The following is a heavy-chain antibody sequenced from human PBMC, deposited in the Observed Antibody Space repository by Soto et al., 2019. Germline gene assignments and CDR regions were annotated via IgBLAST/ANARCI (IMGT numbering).Heavy chain of an antibody. V-gene: IGHV3-30*18. J-gene: IGHJ5*02. CDR1: VFTFSIYG. D-gene: IGHD3-16*01. CDR3: AKGMSDYDYVWGTPP. Sequence: PWGFLEISSASSVFTFSIYGMHWVRQAPGKGLEWVAVISYDGNNKYYAYSVKGRFTISRDNSKNTLYLQMNSLRAEDTAVYYCAKGMSDYDYVWGTPPWGQGTMVTVSS. CDR2: ISYDGNNK.